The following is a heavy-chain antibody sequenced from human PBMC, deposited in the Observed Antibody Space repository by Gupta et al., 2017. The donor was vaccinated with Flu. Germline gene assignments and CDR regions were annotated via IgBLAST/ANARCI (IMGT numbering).Heavy chain of an antibody. CDR2: IGSGGNT. J-gene: IGHJ4*02. CDR1: GVTFSDCH. D-gene: IGHD2-21*02. CDR3: ARDHDCACVS. Sequence: EVQLVESGGALVQPGGSLRLSCAASGVTFSDCHMNWVRQAPGRGLEWLAYIGSGGNTDYADSVRGRFTISRDNAKSSLYMQMNSLRDEDTAVYYCARDHDCACVSWGPGIQVTVSS. V-gene: IGHV3-48*02.